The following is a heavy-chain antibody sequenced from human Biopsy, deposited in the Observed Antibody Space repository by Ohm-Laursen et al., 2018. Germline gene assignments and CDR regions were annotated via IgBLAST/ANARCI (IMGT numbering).Heavy chain of an antibody. Sequence: SLRLSCAASGLTFSSYWMTWVRQAPGKGLEWVANINPDGSEKYYADSVKGRFTISRDNAENSLYLQMSSLRAEDTAIYYCARDIVTGVDYLDDWGQGTLVTVSS. J-gene: IGHJ4*02. V-gene: IGHV3-7*01. CDR1: GLTFSSYW. CDR2: INPDGSEK. D-gene: IGHD7-27*01. CDR3: ARDIVTGVDYLDD.